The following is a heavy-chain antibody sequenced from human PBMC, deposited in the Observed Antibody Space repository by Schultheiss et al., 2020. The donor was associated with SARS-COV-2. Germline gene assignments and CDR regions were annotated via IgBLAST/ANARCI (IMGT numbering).Heavy chain of an antibody. J-gene: IGHJ4*02. CDR1: GFTFSSYA. D-gene: IGHD5-12*01. CDR2: ISSNGGST. Sequence: GGSLRLSCSASGFTFSSYAMHWVRQAPGKGLEYVSAISSNGGSTYYADSVKGRFTISRDNSKNTLYLQMSSLRAEDTAVYYCVKVVSGYDFSLYYFDYWGQGTLVTVSS. CDR3: VKVVSGYDFSLYYFDY. V-gene: IGHV3-64D*06.